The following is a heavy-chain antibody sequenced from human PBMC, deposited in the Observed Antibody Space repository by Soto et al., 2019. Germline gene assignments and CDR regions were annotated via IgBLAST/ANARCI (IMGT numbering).Heavy chain of an antibody. V-gene: IGHV1-69*01. CDR1: GTTFSTHG. CDR3: ARSGGTYYFDL. J-gene: IGHJ4*02. CDR2: FVPMFSSS. Sequence: QVQLVQSGAEVRKPGSSVNVSCKASGTTFSTHGIHWVRQAPGQGLEWMGGFVPMFSSSNYAQKFQGRLTIVADESTNSVYMELNSLRVGDSAIYYCARSGGTYYFDLWCQGTLVTVSS. D-gene: IGHD1-26*01.